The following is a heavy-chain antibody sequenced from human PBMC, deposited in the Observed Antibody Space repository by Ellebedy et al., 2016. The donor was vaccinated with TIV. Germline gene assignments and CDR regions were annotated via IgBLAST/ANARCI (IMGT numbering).Heavy chain of an antibody. CDR2: IDWDDDK. J-gene: IGHJ6*02. V-gene: IGHV2-70*11. D-gene: IGHD3-10*01. CDR3: ARIRSEGYYYYGMDV. CDR1: GFSLSTSGMC. Sequence: SGPTLVKPTQTLTLTCTFSGFSLSTSGMCVSWIRQPPGKALEWLARIDWDDDKYYSTSLKTRLTISKDTSKNQVVLTMTNMDPVDTATYYCARIRSEGYYYYGMDVWGQGTTVTVSS.